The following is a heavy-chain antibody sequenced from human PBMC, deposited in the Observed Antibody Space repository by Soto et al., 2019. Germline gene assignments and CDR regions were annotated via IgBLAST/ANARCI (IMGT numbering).Heavy chain of an antibody. CDR3: ARSRHSYRHFDS. Sequence: QVQLVQSGAEVKEPGASVKVSCKASGDTSTNYDVSWVRQATGQGFEWMGWVNPNSGNTGYAQKFQGRVTLTRDTSLNTVYMDLMSLRSEYTAVYYGARSRHSYRHFDSWGQGTLVTVSS. CDR2: VNPNSGNT. V-gene: IGHV1-8*01. D-gene: IGHD1-26*01. J-gene: IGHJ4*02. CDR1: GDTSTNYD.